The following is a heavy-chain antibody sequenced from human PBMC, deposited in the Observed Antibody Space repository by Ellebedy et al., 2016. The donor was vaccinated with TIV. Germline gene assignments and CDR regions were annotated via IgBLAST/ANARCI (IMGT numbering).Heavy chain of an antibody. V-gene: IGHV3-48*01. Sequence: GRSLRLSXAASGLTFSSYSMNWVRQAPGKGLEWVSYISSSSSTIYYAASVKGRFTISRDNAKNSLYLQMNSLRAEDTAVYYCAREYSLWFGELLLGRSFDIWGQGTMVTVSS. J-gene: IGHJ3*02. CDR1: GLTFSSYS. CDR2: ISSSSSTI. CDR3: AREYSLWFGELLLGRSFDI. D-gene: IGHD3-10*01.